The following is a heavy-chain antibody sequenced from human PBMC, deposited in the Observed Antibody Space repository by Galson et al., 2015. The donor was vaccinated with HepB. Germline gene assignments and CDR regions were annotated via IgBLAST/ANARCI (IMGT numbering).Heavy chain of an antibody. J-gene: IGHJ6*03. Sequence: ETLSLTCAVYGGSFSGYYWSWIRQPPGKGLEWIGEINHSGSTNYNPSLKSRVTISVDTSKNQFSLKLSSVTAADTAVYYCARGSRDIVGRAGYYYYMDVWGKGTTVTVSS. D-gene: IGHD2-15*01. CDR1: GGSFSGYY. CDR2: INHSGST. V-gene: IGHV4-34*01. CDR3: ARGSRDIVGRAGYYYYMDV.